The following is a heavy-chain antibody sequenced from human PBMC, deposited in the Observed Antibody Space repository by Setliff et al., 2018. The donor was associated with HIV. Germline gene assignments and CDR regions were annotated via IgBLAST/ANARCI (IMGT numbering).Heavy chain of an antibody. V-gene: IGHV4-59*01. CDR2: IYHSGIT. CDR1: GGSTSSYY. CDR3: ARITWKQGAVGSFCYY. D-gene: IGHD3-10*01. J-gene: IGHJ4*02. Sequence: LSLTCAVSGGSTSSYYWSWIRQSPEKGLEWIGYIYHSGITSYNPSLKSRVTMSMDMSKNLFSLNLSSVTAADSAVYYCARITWKQGAVGSFCYYWGQGGLVTVSS.